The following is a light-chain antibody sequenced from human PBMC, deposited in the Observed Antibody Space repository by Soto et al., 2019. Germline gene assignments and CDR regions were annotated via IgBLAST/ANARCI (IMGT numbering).Light chain of an antibody. V-gene: IGLV1-40*01. CDR1: SSNLGADYD. CDR3: QSYDTGLTGHVL. Sequence: QSVLTQPPSVSGAPGQRVTISCTGTSSNLGADYDVNWYQQLPGTAPKVLINANTNRPSGVPDRFSGSKSDTSASLAITGLQIDDEADYYCQSYDTGLTGHVLFGGGTKLTVL. CDR2: ANT. J-gene: IGLJ2*01.